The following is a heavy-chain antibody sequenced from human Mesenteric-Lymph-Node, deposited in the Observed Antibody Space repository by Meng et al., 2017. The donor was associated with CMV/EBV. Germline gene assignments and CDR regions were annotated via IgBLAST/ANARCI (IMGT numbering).Heavy chain of an antibody. J-gene: IGHJ4*02. CDR2: IYNSGST. V-gene: IGHV4-30-2*01. CDR1: GDSSSSSGYS. CDR3: ARGGFGELLSFDF. Sequence: VSGDSSSSSGYSWSWLRQPPGKGLEWIGYIYNSGSTYYNPSFKTRVIISVDRSKNQFSLKLSSVTAADTAVYYCARGGFGELLSFDFWGQGTLVTVSS. D-gene: IGHD3-10*01.